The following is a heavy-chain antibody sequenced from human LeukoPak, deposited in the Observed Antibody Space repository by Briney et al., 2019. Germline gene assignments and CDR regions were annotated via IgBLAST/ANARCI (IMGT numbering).Heavy chain of an antibody. D-gene: IGHD3-10*01. CDR3: ARGLLWFGEYNWFEP. CDR1: GFTFSSYE. Sequence: PGGSLRLSCAASGFTFSSYEMNWVRQAPGKGLEWVSYISSSGSTIYYADSVKGRFTISRDNAKNSLYLQMNSLRAEDTAVYYCARGLLWFGEYNWFEPWGQGTLVTVYS. CDR2: ISSSGSTI. V-gene: IGHV3-48*03. J-gene: IGHJ5*02.